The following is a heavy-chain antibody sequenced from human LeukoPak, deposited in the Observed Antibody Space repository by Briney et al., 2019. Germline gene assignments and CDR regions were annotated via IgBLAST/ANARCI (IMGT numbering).Heavy chain of an antibody. CDR3: VRGAGWYCSDGVCYTGYFDY. CDR2: VDIYGTGT. V-gene: IGHV3-74*01. D-gene: IGHD2-8*01. J-gene: IGHJ4*02. CDR1: GFTFTNYW. Sequence: PGGSLRLSCAASGFTFTNYWMHWVRQAPGKGLLWVLRVDIYGTGTDYADSGKGRFTISRDNAKNTLYLQMSSLGAEDTAVYYCVRGAGWYCSDGVCYTGYFDYWGQGALVTVSS.